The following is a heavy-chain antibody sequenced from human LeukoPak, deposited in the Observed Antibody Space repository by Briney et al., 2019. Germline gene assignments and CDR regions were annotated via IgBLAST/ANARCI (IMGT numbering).Heavy chain of an antibody. V-gene: IGHV3-23*01. D-gene: IGHD3-16*02. CDR1: GVTFSIYA. Sequence: GGSLTLSCAVSGVTFSIYAMKWVRQAPGKGLEGVSIISGMGDRSYYTDSVKGQFTISRTNSKYTLYLQMNSLRAEDTAVYYCAAQKRGSYRPYYFDYWGQGTLVTVSS. CDR3: AAQKRGSYRPYYFDY. J-gene: IGHJ4*02. CDR2: ISGMGDRS.